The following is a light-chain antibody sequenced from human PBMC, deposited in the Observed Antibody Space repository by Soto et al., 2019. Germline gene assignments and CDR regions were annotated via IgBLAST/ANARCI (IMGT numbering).Light chain of an antibody. V-gene: IGLV2-14*01. CDR1: SSDVGGYNY. Sequence: QAVVTQPASVSGSPGQSITISCTGTSSDVGGYNYVSWYQHHPGKAPKLMIYEVSNRPSGVSTRFSGSKSGNTASLTISGLQAEDEADYHCTSHASSTTFVFGSGTKLTVL. CDR2: EVS. CDR3: TSHASSTTFV. J-gene: IGLJ1*01.